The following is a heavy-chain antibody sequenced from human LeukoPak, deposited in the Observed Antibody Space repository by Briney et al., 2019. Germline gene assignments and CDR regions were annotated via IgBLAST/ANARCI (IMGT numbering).Heavy chain of an antibody. CDR2: IYYSGST. CDR1: GGSISSSSYY. V-gene: IGHV4-39*01. Sequence: SETLSLTCTVSGGSISSSSYYWGWIRQPPGKGLEWIGSIYYSGSTYYNPSLKSRVTISVDTSKNQFSLKLSSVTAADTAVYYCARVPISGSGWYGYWSPFDYWGQGTLVTVSS. D-gene: IGHD6-19*01. CDR3: ARVPISGSGWYGYWSPFDY. J-gene: IGHJ4*02.